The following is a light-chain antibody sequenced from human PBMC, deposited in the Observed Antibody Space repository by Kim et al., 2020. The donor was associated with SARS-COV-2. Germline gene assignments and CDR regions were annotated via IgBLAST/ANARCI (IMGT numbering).Light chain of an antibody. CDR1: QRLCRIDGNNY. CDR3: MQATHWPLT. Sequence: SASISGNASQRLCRIDGNNYWKWVHQRPGQAPRRLLSKVSKRDSGVQDRFSGRGSGADFTLKISREDADDLGVYYCMQATHWPLTFGGGTKVDIK. V-gene: IGKV2-30*02. J-gene: IGKJ4*01. CDR2: KVS.